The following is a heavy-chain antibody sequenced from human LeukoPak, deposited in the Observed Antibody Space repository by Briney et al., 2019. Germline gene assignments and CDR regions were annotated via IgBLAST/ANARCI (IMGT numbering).Heavy chain of an antibody. J-gene: IGHJ5*02. V-gene: IGHV4-61*02. CDR1: GGSISSGSYY. CDR3: ARGGSSGWYLGWFDP. D-gene: IGHD6-19*01. CDR2: IYTSGST. Sequence: SETLSLTCTVSGGSISSGSYYWSWIRQSAGKGLEWIGRIYTSGSTNYNPSLKSRVTISVDTSKNQFSLKLSSVTAADTAVYYCARGGSSGWYLGWFDPWGQGTLVTVSS.